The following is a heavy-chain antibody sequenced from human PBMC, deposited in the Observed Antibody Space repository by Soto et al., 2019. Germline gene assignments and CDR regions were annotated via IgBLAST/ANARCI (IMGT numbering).Heavy chain of an antibody. V-gene: IGHV3-48*01. D-gene: IGHD6-13*01. Sequence: GGSLRLSCAASGFTFSSYSMNWVRQAPGKGLEWVSYISSSSSTIYYADSVKGRFTISRDNAKNSLYLQMNSLRAEDTAVYYCARDDSSSWYADYYYYMDVWGKGTTVTVSS. J-gene: IGHJ6*03. CDR2: ISSSSSTI. CDR3: ARDDSSSWYADYYYYMDV. CDR1: GFTFSSYS.